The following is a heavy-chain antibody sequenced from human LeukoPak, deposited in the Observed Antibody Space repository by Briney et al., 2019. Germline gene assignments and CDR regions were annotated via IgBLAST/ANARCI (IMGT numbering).Heavy chain of an antibody. CDR3: AREWSHRCFDY. CDR2: ISYDGSNK. D-gene: IGHD3-3*01. Sequence: GGSLRLSCAASGFTFSSYGMHWVRQAPGKGLEWVAVISYDGSNKYYADSVKGRFTISRDNSKNTLYLQMNSLRAEDTAVYYCAREWSHRCFDYWGQGTLVTVSS. V-gene: IGHV3-30*03. CDR1: GFTFSSYG. J-gene: IGHJ4*02.